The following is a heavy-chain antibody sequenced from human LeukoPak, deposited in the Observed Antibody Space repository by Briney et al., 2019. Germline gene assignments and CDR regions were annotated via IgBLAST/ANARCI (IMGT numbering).Heavy chain of an antibody. CDR3: ATGTIGRHYDY. Sequence: PGGSLRLSCAASGFTFSSCGFNWVRQAPGKGLEWVSSIGPTGTDRYYADSVRGRFTISRDNAKSSMYLQMDSLRDEDTAVYYCATGTIGRHYDYWGQGTLLTVSS. CDR2: IGPTGTDR. CDR1: GFTFSSCG. J-gene: IGHJ4*02. V-gene: IGHV3-21*01. D-gene: IGHD1-14*01.